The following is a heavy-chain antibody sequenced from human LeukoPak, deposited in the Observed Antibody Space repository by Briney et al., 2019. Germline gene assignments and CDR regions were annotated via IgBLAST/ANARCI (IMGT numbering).Heavy chain of an antibody. D-gene: IGHD3-10*01. CDR2: ISGSGGST. CDR1: GFAFSSYA. V-gene: IGHV3-23*01. J-gene: IGHJ3*02. CDR3: ARDGMGGIKAFDM. Sequence: GGSLRLSCAASGFAFSSYAMSWVRQSPGKGLEWVSAISGSGGSTYYADSVKGRFTISRDNAKNSVYLQMNSLTAEDTAVYYCARDGMGGIKAFDMWGQGTMVTVSS.